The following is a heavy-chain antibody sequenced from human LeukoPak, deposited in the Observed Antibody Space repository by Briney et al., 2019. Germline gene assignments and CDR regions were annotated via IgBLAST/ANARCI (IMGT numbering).Heavy chain of an antibody. Sequence: GASVKVSCKASGYTFTGYYMHWVRQAPGQGLEWMGWISAYNGNTNYAQKLQGRVTMTTDTSTSTAYMELRSLRSDDTAVYYCARDRGYDSSEYWGQGTLVTVSS. CDR3: ARDRGYDSSEY. CDR1: GYTFTGYY. D-gene: IGHD3-22*01. J-gene: IGHJ4*02. V-gene: IGHV1-18*04. CDR2: ISAYNGNT.